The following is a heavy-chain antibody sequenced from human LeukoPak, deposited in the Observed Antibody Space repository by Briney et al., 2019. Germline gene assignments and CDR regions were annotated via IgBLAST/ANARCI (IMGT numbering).Heavy chain of an antibody. Sequence: GGSLRLSCAASGFTFSSYSMNWVRQAPGKGLEWVSSISSSSGYIYYADSVRGRFTISRDNANNSLSLQMNSLRVEDTAVYYCAGGVAGTYYYYGMDVWGQGTTVTVSS. D-gene: IGHD6-19*01. V-gene: IGHV3-21*01. J-gene: IGHJ6*02. CDR1: GFTFSSYS. CDR2: ISSSSGYI. CDR3: AGGVAGTYYYYGMDV.